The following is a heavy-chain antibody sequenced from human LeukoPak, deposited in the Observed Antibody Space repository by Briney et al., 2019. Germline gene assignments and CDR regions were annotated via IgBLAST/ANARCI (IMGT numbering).Heavy chain of an antibody. D-gene: IGHD6-6*01. J-gene: IGHJ5*02. Sequence: SETLSLTCTVSGGSISSSSYYWGWIRQPPGKGLEWIGSIYYSGSTYYNPSLKSRVTMSVDTSKNQFSLKLSSVTAADTAVYYCARVSGSSSPRENWFDPWGQGTLVTVSS. V-gene: IGHV4-39*07. CDR1: GGSISSSSYY. CDR2: IYYSGST. CDR3: ARVSGSSSPRENWFDP.